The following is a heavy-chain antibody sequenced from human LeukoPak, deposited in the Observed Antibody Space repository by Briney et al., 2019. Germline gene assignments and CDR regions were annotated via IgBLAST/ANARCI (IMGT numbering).Heavy chain of an antibody. V-gene: IGHV4-30-2*01. CDR2: IYHSGST. CDR3: ARGGGYYYDSSGSFDY. J-gene: IGHJ4*02. CDR1: GGSLSSGGYS. Sequence: PSETLSLTCAVSGGSLSSGGYSWSWIRQPPGTGLEWIGYIYHSGSTYYNPSLKSRVTISVDRSKNQFSLKLSSVTAADTAVYYCARGGGYYYDSSGSFDYWGQGTLVTVSS. D-gene: IGHD3-22*01.